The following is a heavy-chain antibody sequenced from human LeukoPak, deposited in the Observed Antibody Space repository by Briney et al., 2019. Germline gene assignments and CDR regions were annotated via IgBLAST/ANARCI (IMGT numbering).Heavy chain of an antibody. V-gene: IGHV3-11*04. Sequence: GGSLRLSCAASGFTFGDYYMSWIRQAPGKGLELVSYISTGGGTIYYADSVKGRFTISRDNSKNTLYLQMNSLRAEDTAVYFCATGERMVRGDGVDYWGQGTLVTVSS. CDR1: GFTFGDYY. CDR3: ATGERMVRGDGVDY. CDR2: ISTGGGTI. D-gene: IGHD3-10*01. J-gene: IGHJ4*02.